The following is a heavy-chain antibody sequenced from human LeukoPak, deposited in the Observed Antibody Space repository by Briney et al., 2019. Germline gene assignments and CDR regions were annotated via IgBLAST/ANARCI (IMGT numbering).Heavy chain of an antibody. D-gene: IGHD6-6*01. CDR1: GFTFSSYA. CDR2: ISYDGSNK. CDR3: ARDRGTSIAARPGNWFDP. V-gene: IGHV3-30-3*01. Sequence: GGSLRLSCAASGFTFSSYAVHWVRQAPGKGLEWVAVISYDGSNKYYADSVKGRFTISRDNSKNTLYLQMNSLRAEDTAVYYCARDRGTSIAARPGNWFDPWGQGTLVTVSS. J-gene: IGHJ5*02.